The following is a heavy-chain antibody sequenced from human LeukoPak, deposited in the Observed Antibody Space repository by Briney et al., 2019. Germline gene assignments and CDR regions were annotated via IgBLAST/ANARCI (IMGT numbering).Heavy chain of an antibody. D-gene: IGHD3-10*01. V-gene: IGHV4-39*01. CDR1: GGSVSSTTYY. J-gene: IGHJ4*02. Sequence: PSETLSLTRTVSGGSVSSTTYYWSWIRQPPGKGLAWIASINYSGSTYYNPSLKSRVTISVDTSENQFSLKLSSVTAADTAVYYCARYVVYGSGKYYFDYWGQGTLVTVSS. CDR3: ARYVVYGSGKYYFDY. CDR2: INYSGST.